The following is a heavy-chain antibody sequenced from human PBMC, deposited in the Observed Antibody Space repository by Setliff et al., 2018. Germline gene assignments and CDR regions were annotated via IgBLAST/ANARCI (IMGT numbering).Heavy chain of an antibody. CDR2: IYPGDFDT. CDR3: ARHGEILENCHSNSCSRGSWFDP. Sequence: PGESLKISCKGSGYSFSTCWIGWVRQMPGKGPEWMGFIYPGDFDTRYNPSFQGQVTISIDRSISTSYLQWSSLQASDTAMYYCARHGEILENCHSNSCSRGSWFDPWGRGTLVTVSS. J-gene: IGHJ5*02. CDR1: GYSFSTCW. V-gene: IGHV5-51*01. D-gene: IGHD2-2*01.